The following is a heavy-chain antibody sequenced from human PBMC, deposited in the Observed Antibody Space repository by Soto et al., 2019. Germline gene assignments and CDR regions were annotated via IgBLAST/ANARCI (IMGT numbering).Heavy chain of an antibody. CDR2: MYYSGST. V-gene: IGHV4-61*01. Sequence: PSETLSLTCTVSGGSVSSGNYYWNWIRQSPGKGLEWIGYMYYSGSTNYNPSLKSRVTISVDTSKNQFSLKLSSVTAADTAMYYCASWYSSSWSNFDYWGKGTLVTVSS. CDR3: ASWYSSSWSNFDY. CDR1: GGSVSSGNYY. J-gene: IGHJ4*02. D-gene: IGHD6-13*01.